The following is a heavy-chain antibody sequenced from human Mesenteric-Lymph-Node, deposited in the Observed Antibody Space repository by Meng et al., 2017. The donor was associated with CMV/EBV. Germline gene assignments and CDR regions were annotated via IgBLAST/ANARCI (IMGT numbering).Heavy chain of an antibody. CDR2: ISSSSSYI. Sequence: SGFTFSSYSMNWVRQAPGKGLEWVSSISSSSSYIYYADSVKGRFTISRDNAKNSLYLQMNSLRAEDTAVYYCARDRVRSGWYRGAIDYWGQGTLVTVSS. V-gene: IGHV3-21*01. CDR1: GFTFSSYS. D-gene: IGHD6-19*01. CDR3: ARDRVRSGWYRGAIDY. J-gene: IGHJ4*02.